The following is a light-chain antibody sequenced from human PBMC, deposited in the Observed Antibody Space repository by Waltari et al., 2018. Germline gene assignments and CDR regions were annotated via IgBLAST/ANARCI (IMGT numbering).Light chain of an antibody. V-gene: IGKV3-15*01. J-gene: IGKJ2*01. CDR2: GAA. CDR1: RSVRSN. Sequence: EIMLTQSPGALSVSPGERATLSCRASRSVRSNLAWYQQKTGQAPRLLIYGAATRATDIPDRFSGSGYETEFTRTISRMQSEDFAVYYCQKYQTWPRTFGQGTKLDIK. CDR3: QKYQTWPRT.